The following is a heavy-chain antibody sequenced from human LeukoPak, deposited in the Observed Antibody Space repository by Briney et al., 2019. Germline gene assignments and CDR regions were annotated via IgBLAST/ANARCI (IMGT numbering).Heavy chain of an antibody. CDR3: AREDILRFLEWTAGWFDP. V-gene: IGHV1-2*06. J-gene: IGHJ5*02. CDR2: INPNSGGT. Sequence: ASVKVSCKASGYTFTGYYMHWVRQAPGQGLEWMGRINPNSGGTNYAQKFQGRVTMTRDTSISTAYMELSRLRSDDTAVYYCAREDILRFLEWTAGWFDPWGQGTLVTVSS. D-gene: IGHD3-3*01. CDR1: GYTFTGYY.